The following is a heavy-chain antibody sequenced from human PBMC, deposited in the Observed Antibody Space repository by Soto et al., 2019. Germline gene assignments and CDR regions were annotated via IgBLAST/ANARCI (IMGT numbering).Heavy chain of an antibody. V-gene: IGHV1-18*01. CDR1: GYTFTSYG. CDR3: ARDRAAWNWFDP. J-gene: IGHJ5*02. Sequence: ASVKVSCKASGYTFTSYGISWVRQAPGQGLEWMGWISAYNGNTNYAQKLQGRVIMTTDTSTSTAYMELRSLRSDDTAVYYCARDRAAWNWFDPCGQGTLVTVCS. CDR2: ISAYNGNT. D-gene: IGHD6-13*01.